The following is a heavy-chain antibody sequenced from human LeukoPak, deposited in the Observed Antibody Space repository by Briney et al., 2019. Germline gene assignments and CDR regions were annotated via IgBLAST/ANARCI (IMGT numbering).Heavy chain of an antibody. CDR3: AREDLPCSGGSCYRWFDP. V-gene: IGHV1-18*01. J-gene: IGHJ5*02. CDR1: GYTFTNYG. CDR2: ISAYNGNT. D-gene: IGHD2-15*01. Sequence: ASVKVSCKASGYTFTNYGIHWVRQAPGQGLEWMGWISAYNGNTNSAQKLQGRVTMTTDTSTSTAYMELSRLRPDDTAVYYCAREDLPCSGGSCYRWFDPWGQGTLVTVSS.